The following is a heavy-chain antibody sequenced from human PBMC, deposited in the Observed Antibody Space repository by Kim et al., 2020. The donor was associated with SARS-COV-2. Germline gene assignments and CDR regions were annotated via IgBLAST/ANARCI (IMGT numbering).Heavy chain of an antibody. CDR3: TRVYEYSSSSGWFDP. CDR1: GFTFGDYA. Sequence: GGSLRISCTASGFTFGDYAMSWFRQAPGKGLEWVGFIRSKAYGGTTEYAASVKGRFTISRDDSKSIAYLQMNSLKTEDTAVYYCTRVYEYSSSSGWFDPWGQGTLVTVSS. J-gene: IGHJ5*02. V-gene: IGHV3-49*03. CDR2: IRSKAYGGTT. D-gene: IGHD6-6*01.